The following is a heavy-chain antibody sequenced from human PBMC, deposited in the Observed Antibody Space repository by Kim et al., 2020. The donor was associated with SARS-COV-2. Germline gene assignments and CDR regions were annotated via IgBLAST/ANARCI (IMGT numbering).Heavy chain of an antibody. CDR3: ASHYYDSSGYYYPDAFDI. V-gene: IGHV4-34*01. J-gene: IGHJ3*02. CDR2: INHSGST. D-gene: IGHD3-22*01. CDR1: GGSFSGYY. Sequence: SETLSLTCAVYGGSFSGYYWSWIRQPPGKGLEWIGEINHSGSTNYNPSLKSRVTISVDTSKNQFSLKLSSVTAADTAVYYCASHYYDSSGYYYPDAFDI.